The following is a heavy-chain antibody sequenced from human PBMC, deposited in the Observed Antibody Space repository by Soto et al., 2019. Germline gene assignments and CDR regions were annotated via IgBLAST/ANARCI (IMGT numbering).Heavy chain of an antibody. D-gene: IGHD3-10*01. Sequence: PSETLSLTCTVSGDSVSRYYWNWIRQPPGKGLEWIGYIYNSGSTNYNPSLKSRVTISVDTSKNQFSLTLPSVTAADTAVYYCARAPTYSYGSGTPYYFYAMDVWGQGTTVTVSS. CDR2: IYNSGST. J-gene: IGHJ6*02. CDR1: GDSVSRYY. CDR3: ARAPTYSYGSGTPYYFYAMDV. V-gene: IGHV4-59*02.